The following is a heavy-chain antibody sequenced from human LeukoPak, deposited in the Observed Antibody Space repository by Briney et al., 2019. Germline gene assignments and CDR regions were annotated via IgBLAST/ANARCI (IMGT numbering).Heavy chain of an antibody. J-gene: IGHJ4*02. CDR3: ARGKAGATPFDY. CDR2: INPNSGGT. V-gene: IGHV1-2*06. CDR1: GYTFTGYY. Sequence: ASVKVSCKASGYTFTGYYMHWVRQAPGQGLEWMGRINPNSGGTNYAQKFQGRVTMTRDTSISTAYMELSRLRSDDTAVYYCARGKAGATPFDYWGQGTLVTVSS. D-gene: IGHD1-26*01.